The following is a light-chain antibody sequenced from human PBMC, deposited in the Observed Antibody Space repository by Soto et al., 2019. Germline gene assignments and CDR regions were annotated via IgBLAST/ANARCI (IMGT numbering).Light chain of an antibody. CDR1: QSVSST. CDR2: DAS. CDR3: QQYNSWPPKT. Sequence: EIVMTQSPATLSVSPGERATLSCRASQSVSSTLAWYQQKPGQAPRLFIYDASTRATGIPARFSGSGSGTDFTLTISSLQSEDFAIYYCQQYNSWPPKTFGQGTKVEI. J-gene: IGKJ1*01. V-gene: IGKV3-15*01.